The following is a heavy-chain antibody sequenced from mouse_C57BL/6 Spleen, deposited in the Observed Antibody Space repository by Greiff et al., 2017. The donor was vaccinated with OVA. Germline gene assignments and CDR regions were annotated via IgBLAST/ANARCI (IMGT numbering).Heavy chain of an antibody. CDR3: ARDRDSNPYYFDY. CDR2: ISDGGSYT. CDR1: GFTFSSYA. D-gene: IGHD2-5*01. J-gene: IGHJ2*01. Sequence: EVQRVEPGGGLVKPGGSLKLSCAASGFTFSSYAMSWVRQTPETRLEWVATISDGGSYTYYPDNVKGRFTLSRDNSKNNLYLQMSHLKSEDTAMYYRARDRDSNPYYFDYWGQGTTLTVSS. V-gene: IGHV5-4*01.